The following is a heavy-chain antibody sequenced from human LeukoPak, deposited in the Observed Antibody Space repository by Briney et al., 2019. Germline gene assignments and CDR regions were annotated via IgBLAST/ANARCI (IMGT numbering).Heavy chain of an antibody. J-gene: IGHJ6*02. CDR1: GVSFSGYY. CDR2: INHSGST. Sequence: PSETLSLTCAVYGVSFSGYYWSWIRQPPGKGLEWIGEINHSGSTNYNPSLKSRVTISVDTSKNQFSLKLSSVTAADTAVYYCARGLPTTRGYDYGWGDGMDVWGQGTTVTVSS. CDR3: ARGLPTTRGYDYGWGDGMDV. V-gene: IGHV4-34*01. D-gene: IGHD3-16*01.